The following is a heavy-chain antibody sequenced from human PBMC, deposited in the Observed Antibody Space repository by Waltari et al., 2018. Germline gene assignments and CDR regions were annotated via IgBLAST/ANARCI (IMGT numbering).Heavy chain of an antibody. J-gene: IGHJ4*02. CDR1: GDSVINSNYS. V-gene: IGHV4-39*07. Sequence: QLQLLESGPGLVKPSETLSLSCSVSGDSVINSNYSWGWIRPPPGKGLEWIGIIYYSGRSSYNPSLKSRVIISVDTSKNQFSVRLTSVTAADTALFYCARLSPPMWVRGVKGGYYFDYWGPGTLVTVSS. CDR3: ARLSPPMWVRGVKGGYYFDY. D-gene: IGHD3-10*01. CDR2: IYYSGRS.